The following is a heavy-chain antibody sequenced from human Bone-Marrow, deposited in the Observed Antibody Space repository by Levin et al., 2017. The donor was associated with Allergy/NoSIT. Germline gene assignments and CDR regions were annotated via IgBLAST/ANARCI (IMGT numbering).Heavy chain of an antibody. J-gene: IGHJ4*02. CDR3: ARSSITGTGTFDF. V-gene: IGHV1-2*06. Sequence: EASVKVSCKASGYTFTGYYMHWVRQAPGQGLEWMGRINPNGGDTNYGQKFQGRVTQTRDTSISTAYMELSRLRSDDTAVYYCARSSITGTGTFDFWGQGTLVTVSS. CDR1: GYTFTGYY. D-gene: IGHD1-20*01. CDR2: INPNGGDT.